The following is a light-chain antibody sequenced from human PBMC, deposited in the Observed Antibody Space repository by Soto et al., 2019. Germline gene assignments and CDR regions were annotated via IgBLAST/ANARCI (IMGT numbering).Light chain of an antibody. V-gene: IGKV3-11*01. Sequence: EIVLTQSPATLSLSPGERATLSCRASQSVSSSLAWYQQKPGQAPRLLIYDASNRATGIPARFSGSGSGTDFTLTISRLEPEDFAVYYCQQYGSSGTFGQGTKV. CDR1: QSVSSS. J-gene: IGKJ1*01. CDR2: DAS. CDR3: QQYGSSGT.